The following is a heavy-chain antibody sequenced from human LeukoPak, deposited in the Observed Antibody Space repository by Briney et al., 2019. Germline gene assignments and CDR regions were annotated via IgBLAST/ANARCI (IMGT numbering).Heavy chain of an antibody. D-gene: IGHD3-10*01. CDR3: AKMTHRGGPSEN. Sequence: GESLKISCKASGYIFFSYWIAWVRQMPGKGLEWMGVIFPDDSDTIYSPSFQGQVSISVDKSISTAYLQLTNLKASDTATYYCAKMTHRGGPSENWGQGTLVTVSS. CDR2: IFPDDSDT. J-gene: IGHJ4*02. V-gene: IGHV5-51*01. CDR1: GYIFFSYW.